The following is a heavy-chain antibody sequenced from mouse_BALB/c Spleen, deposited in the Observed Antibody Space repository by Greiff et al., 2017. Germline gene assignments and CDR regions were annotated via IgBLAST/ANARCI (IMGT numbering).Heavy chain of an antibody. V-gene: IGHV6-6*02. CDR2: IRLKSNNYAT. CDR1: GFTFSNYW. CDR3: TREVRRNAMDY. D-gene: IGHD2-14*01. Sequence: EVKVEESGGGLVQPGGSMKLSCVASGFTFSNYWMNWVRQSPEKGLEWVAEIRLKSNNYATHYAESVKGRFTISRDDSKSSVYLQMNNLRAEDTGIYYCTREVRRNAMDYWGQGTSVTVSS. J-gene: IGHJ4*01.